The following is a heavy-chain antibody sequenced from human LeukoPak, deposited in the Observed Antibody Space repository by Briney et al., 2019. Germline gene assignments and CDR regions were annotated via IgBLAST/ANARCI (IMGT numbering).Heavy chain of an antibody. D-gene: IGHD2-2*01. CDR3: ARVKVVPAAEIRPANAKRSPINYGMDV. V-gene: IGHV3-21*04. Sequence: GGSLRLSCAASGFTFSSYSMNWVRQAPGKGLEWVSSISSSSSYIYYADSVKGRFTISRDNAKNSLYLQMNSLRAEDTAVYYCARVKVVPAAEIRPANAKRSPINYGMDVWGQGTTVTVSS. J-gene: IGHJ6*02. CDR2: ISSSSSYI. CDR1: GFTFSSYS.